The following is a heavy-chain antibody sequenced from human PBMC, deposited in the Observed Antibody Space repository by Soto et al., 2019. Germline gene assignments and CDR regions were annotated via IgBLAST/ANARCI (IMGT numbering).Heavy chain of an antibody. CDR2: ISSSSSYI. Sequence: GGSLRLSCAASGFTFSSYAMSWVRQAPGKGLEWVSSISSSSSYIYYADSVKGRFPISRDNAKNSLYLQMNSLRAEDTAVYYCARGYMTTLILDWFDPWGQGTLVTVSS. CDR3: ARGYMTTLILDWFDP. D-gene: IGHD4-17*01. V-gene: IGHV3-21*01. J-gene: IGHJ5*02. CDR1: GFTFSSYA.